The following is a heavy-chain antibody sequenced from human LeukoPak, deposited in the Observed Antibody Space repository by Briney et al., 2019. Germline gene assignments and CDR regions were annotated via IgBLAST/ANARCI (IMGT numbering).Heavy chain of an antibody. D-gene: IGHD6-13*01. J-gene: IGHJ4*02. V-gene: IGHV3-7*01. CDR1: GGSISSYY. Sequence: ETLSLTCNVSGGSISSYYWSWIRQPPGKGLEWVANIKQDGSEKYYVDSVKGRFTISRDNAKNSLYLQMNSLRAEDTAVYYCARDPDQQYGDYWGQGTLVTVSS. CDR3: ARDPDQQYGDY. CDR2: IKQDGSEK.